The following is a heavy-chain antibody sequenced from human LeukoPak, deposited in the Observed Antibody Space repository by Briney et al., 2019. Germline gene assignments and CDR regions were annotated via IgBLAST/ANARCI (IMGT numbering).Heavy chain of an antibody. CDR1: GGTFNSYS. D-gene: IGHD1-1*01. J-gene: IGHJ4*02. CDR2: IIPVLGTA. V-gene: IGHV1-69*08. Sequence: SVKVPCKASGGTFNSYSISWVRQAPGQGLEWMGRIIPVLGTADYAQKFQGRVTITADRSTTTAYLELSSLISDDAAVYFCARDRSGSNWYSDYWGQGTLVTVSS. CDR3: ARDRSGSNWYSDY.